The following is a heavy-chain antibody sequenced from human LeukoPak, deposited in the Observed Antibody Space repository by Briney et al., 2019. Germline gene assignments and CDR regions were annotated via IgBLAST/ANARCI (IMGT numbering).Heavy chain of an antibody. Sequence: SQTLSLTCAISGDSVSSNSAAWNWIRQSPPRGLEWRGRTYYRSKWYNDYAVSVKSRITINPDTSKNQFSLQLNSVTPEDTAVYYCAREYIAVAGTLDYWGQGTLVTVSS. D-gene: IGHD6-19*01. J-gene: IGHJ4*02. V-gene: IGHV6-1*01. CDR3: AREYIAVAGTLDY. CDR2: TYYRSKWYN. CDR1: GDSVSSNSAA.